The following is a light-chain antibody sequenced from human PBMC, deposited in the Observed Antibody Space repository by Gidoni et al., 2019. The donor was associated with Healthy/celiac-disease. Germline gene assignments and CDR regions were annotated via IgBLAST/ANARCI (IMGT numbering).Light chain of an antibody. CDR3: QQYNNWPPRT. Sequence: EIVMTQSPATLSVSPGERATLSCRASQSVSSNLAWYQQKPGQAPRLLIYGASTRATGIPARFSGSGSGTEFTLTISSLQSEDFAVYYCQQYNNWPPRTFXQXTKVEMK. CDR2: GAS. V-gene: IGKV3-15*01. CDR1: QSVSSN. J-gene: IGKJ1*01.